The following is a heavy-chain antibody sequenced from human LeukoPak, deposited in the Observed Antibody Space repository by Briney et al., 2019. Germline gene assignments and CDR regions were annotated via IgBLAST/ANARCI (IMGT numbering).Heavy chain of an antibody. V-gene: IGHV1-2*06. Sequence: ASVKVSCKDSGYTFTGYYTHWVRQAPGQGLEWMGRINPNSGGTNYAQKFQGRVTMTRDTSISTAYMELSRLRSDDTAVYYCARLRLRNDAFDIWGQGTMVTVSS. CDR1: GYTFTGYY. D-gene: IGHD5-12*01. CDR3: ARLRLRNDAFDI. CDR2: INPNSGGT. J-gene: IGHJ3*02.